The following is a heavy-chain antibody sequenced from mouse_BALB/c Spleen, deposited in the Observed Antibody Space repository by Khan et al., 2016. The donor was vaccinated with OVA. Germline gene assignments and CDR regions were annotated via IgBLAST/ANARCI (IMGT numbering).Heavy chain of an antibody. V-gene: IGHV3-2*02. D-gene: IGHD3-2*02. CDR2: ISYSGNT. Sequence: EVQLQESGPGLVKPSQSLSLTCTVTGYSITSDYAWNWIRQFPGNKLEWMGYISYSGNTKYNPSLKSRISITRGTSKNQFFLQLNFVTIEDTATYYCARIQGGDFDYWGQGTTLTVSS. J-gene: IGHJ2*01. CDR3: ARIQGGDFDY. CDR1: GYSITSDYA.